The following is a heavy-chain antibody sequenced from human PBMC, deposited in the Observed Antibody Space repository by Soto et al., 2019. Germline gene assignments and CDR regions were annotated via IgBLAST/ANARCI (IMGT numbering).Heavy chain of an antibody. Sequence: EVQLVESGGDLVQPGGSLRLSCAASGFTFTSSWMAWVRLAPGNGLEWVANIDQDGSETNYVDSVKGRFTISRDNAKNSLFLQMNSLRAEDTAVYYCARDAAFHRFDYWGQGTLVTVSS. D-gene: IGHD6-13*01. V-gene: IGHV3-7*01. J-gene: IGHJ4*02. CDR3: ARDAAFHRFDY. CDR1: GFTFTSSW. CDR2: IDQDGSET.